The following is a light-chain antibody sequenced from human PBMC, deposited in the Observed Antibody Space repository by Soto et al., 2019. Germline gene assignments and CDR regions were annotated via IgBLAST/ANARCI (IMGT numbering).Light chain of an antibody. Sequence: QSVLAQPASVSGSPGQSIAISCAGTISDVGGYNSVSWYQQHTGKAPKLMIYDVSNRPSGVSNRFSGSKSVNTASLPLSGLLVEVEADYYCCSITSSSTPGYVFGTGTKVTFL. CDR3: CSITSSSTPGYV. J-gene: IGLJ1*01. CDR2: DVS. CDR1: ISDVGGYNS. V-gene: IGLV2-14*03.